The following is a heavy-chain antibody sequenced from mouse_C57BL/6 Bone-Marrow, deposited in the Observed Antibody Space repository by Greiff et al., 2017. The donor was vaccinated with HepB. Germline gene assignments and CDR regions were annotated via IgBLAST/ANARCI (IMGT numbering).Heavy chain of an antibody. D-gene: IGHD1-1*01. CDR3: ARFYGSSHWYFDV. J-gene: IGHJ1*03. Sequence: EVKLMESGGGLVKPGGSLKLSCAASGFTFSSYAMAWVRQTPEKRLEWVATISGGGSYTYYPDNVKGRFTLTRDNAKNNLYLQMSHLKSEDTAMYYCARFYGSSHWYFDVWGTGTTVTVSS. CDR1: GFTFSSYA. V-gene: IGHV5-4*03. CDR2: ISGGGSYT.